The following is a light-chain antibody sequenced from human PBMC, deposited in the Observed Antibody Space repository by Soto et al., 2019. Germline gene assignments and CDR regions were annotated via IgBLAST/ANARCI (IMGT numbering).Light chain of an antibody. J-gene: IGKJ4*01. CDR1: QSVSTS. Sequence: EIVLTQSPATLSVSPGDRATLSCRASQSVSTSLAWYQQKPDQAPRLLISEASNRATGIPARFSGSGSGTGFTLTISSLEPEDFAVYYCQQRGSWPLTFGGGTKVEIK. V-gene: IGKV3-11*01. CDR2: EAS. CDR3: QQRGSWPLT.